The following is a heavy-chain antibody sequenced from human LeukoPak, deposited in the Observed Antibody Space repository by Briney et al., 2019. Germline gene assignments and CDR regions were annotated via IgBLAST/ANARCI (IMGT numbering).Heavy chain of an antibody. CDR2: PKEDRTEE. V-gene: IGHV3-7*01. D-gene: IGHD5-18*01. Sequence: GGSLRLSCAASGFDFSSFSMSWVRQAPGKGLEWVANPKEDRTEEEYLDSVKGRFTIFRDNAKNSLDLQMNSLRAEDTAVYYCARMHRYGRCWGQGIRVTVSS. CDR3: ARMHRYGRC. CDR1: GFDFSSFS. J-gene: IGHJ4*02.